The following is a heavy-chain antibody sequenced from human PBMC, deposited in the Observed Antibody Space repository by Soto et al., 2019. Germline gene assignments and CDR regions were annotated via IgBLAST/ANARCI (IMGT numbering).Heavy chain of an antibody. J-gene: IGHJ4*02. V-gene: IGHV1-46*01. CDR2: VNPSGGHT. Sequence: QVQLMQSGAEVKKPGASVKVSCKASGDTFTDYYIHWVRQAPGQGLEWMGTVNPSGGHTTYAQHFLGSVTMTRDTSTSTLYMELTSLTSDDTAIYYCARGEHVVVVTAALDYWGQGTLVTVSS. D-gene: IGHD2-21*02. CDR3: ARGEHVVVVTAALDY. CDR1: GDTFTDYY.